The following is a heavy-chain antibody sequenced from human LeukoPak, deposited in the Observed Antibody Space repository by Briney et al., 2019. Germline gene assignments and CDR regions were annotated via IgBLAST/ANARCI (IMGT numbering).Heavy chain of an antibody. CDR1: GGSISNYY. Sequence: PSETLSLTCTVSGGSISNYYWSWIRQPAGKGLEWIGRINTSGSTNYNPSLKSRVTMSADTSKNQFSLQLSSVTATDTAVYYCATGRAVAEYWGQGILVTVSS. CDR3: ATGRAVAEY. V-gene: IGHV4-4*07. D-gene: IGHD6-19*01. CDR2: INTSGST. J-gene: IGHJ4*02.